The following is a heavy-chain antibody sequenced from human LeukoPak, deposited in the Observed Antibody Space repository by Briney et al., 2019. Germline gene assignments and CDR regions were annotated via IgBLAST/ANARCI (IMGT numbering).Heavy chain of an antibody. CDR3: ARAVCSTPYYDFWSGYSPSYYYYGMDV. J-gene: IGHJ6*02. V-gene: IGHV4-61*01. CDR2: IYYSGST. D-gene: IGHD3-3*01. CDR1: GGSVSSGSYY. Sequence: SETPSLTCTVSGGSVSSGSYYWSWIRQPPGKGLEWIGYIYYSGSTNYNPSLKSRVTISVDTSKNQFSLKLSSVAAADTAVYYCARAVCSTPYYDFWSGYSPSYYYYGMDVWGQGTTVTVSS.